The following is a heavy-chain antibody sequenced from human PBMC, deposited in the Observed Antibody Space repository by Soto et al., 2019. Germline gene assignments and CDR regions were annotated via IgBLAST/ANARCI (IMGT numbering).Heavy chain of an antibody. CDR2: IGGGGNT. CDR3: AEAAETGRFPPKLGFGP. D-gene: IGHD7-27*01. CDR1: GFTFSSYG. J-gene: IGHJ5*01. V-gene: IGHV3-23*01. Sequence: GGSLRLSCAASGFTFSSYGMHWGRQAPGKGLEWVSSIGGGGNTYYADSVKGRFTISRDNSKNIVVLQMNTLRADDAAVYYCAEAAETGRFPPKLGFGPWGQGTPGNVAS.